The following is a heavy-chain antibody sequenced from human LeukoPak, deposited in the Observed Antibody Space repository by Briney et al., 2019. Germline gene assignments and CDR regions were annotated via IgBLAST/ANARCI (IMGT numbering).Heavy chain of an antibody. Sequence: VKVSCKASGYTFTSYGISWVRQAPGQGLEWMGWISAYNGNTNYAQKLQGRVTMTTDTSTSTAYMELRSLRSDDTAVYYCARQRSGGYYTRGYFQHWGQGTLVTVSS. CDR1: GYTFTSYG. CDR2: ISAYNGNT. J-gene: IGHJ1*01. V-gene: IGHV1-18*01. D-gene: IGHD3-10*01. CDR3: ARQRSGGYYTRGYFQH.